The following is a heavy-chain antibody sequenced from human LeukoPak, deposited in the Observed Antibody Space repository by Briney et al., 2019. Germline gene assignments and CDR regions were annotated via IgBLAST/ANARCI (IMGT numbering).Heavy chain of an antibody. Sequence: KPSETLSLTCTVSGYSISSGYYWGWIRQPPGKGLERIGSIYHSGSTYYNPSLKSRVTISVDTSKNQFSLKLSSVTAADTAVYYCARALWFGELSWGQGTLVTVSS. D-gene: IGHD3-10*01. CDR1: GYSISSGYY. CDR3: ARALWFGELS. J-gene: IGHJ4*02. CDR2: IYHSGST. V-gene: IGHV4-38-2*02.